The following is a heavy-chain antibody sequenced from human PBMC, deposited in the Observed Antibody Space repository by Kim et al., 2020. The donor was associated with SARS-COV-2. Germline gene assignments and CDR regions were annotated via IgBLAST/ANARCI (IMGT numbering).Heavy chain of an antibody. CDR3: AREPYTAMGGLVDY. D-gene: IGHD5-18*01. V-gene: IGHV4-31*03. CDR1: GGSISSGGYY. J-gene: IGHJ4*02. Sequence: SETLSLTCTVSGGSISSGGYYWSWIRQHPGKGLEWIGYIYYSGSTYYNPSLKSRVTISVDTSKNQFSLKLSSVTAADTAVYYCAREPYTAMGGLVDYWGQGTLVTVSS. CDR2: IYYSGST.